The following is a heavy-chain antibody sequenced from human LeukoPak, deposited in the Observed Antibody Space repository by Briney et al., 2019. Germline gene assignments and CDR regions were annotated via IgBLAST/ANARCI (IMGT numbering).Heavy chain of an antibody. Sequence: GGPLRLSCAASGFTFSDYYMSWMRQAPGEGLEGVSYISSSGSTIYYADSVKGRFTISRDNAKNSLYLQMTSLRAEDTAVYYCAPTSLSSAGRDYYYYYMDVWGKGTTVTISS. CDR1: GFTFSDYY. CDR2: ISSSGSTI. J-gene: IGHJ6*03. D-gene: IGHD3-10*01. CDR3: APTSLSSAGRDYYYYYMDV. V-gene: IGHV3-11*04.